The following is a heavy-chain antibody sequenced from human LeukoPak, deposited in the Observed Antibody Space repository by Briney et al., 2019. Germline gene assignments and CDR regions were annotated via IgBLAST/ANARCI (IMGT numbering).Heavy chain of an antibody. D-gene: IGHD3-10*01. V-gene: IGHV6-1*01. Sequence: QTLSLTCAISGDSVSSNSAAWNWIRQSPSRGLEWLVRTYYRSKWYNDYAVSVKSRITINPDTSKNQFSMQLNSVTPEDTAVYYCARGITMVRGGNQYNWFDPWGQGTLVTVSS. CDR3: ARGITMVRGGNQYNWFDP. CDR2: TYYRSKWYN. J-gene: IGHJ5*02. CDR1: GDSVSSNSAA.